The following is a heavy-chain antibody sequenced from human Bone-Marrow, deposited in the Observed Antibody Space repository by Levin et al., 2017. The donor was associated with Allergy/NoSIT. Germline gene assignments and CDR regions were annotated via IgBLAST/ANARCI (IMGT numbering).Heavy chain of an antibody. Sequence: GGSLRLSCGASGFTFSSFGMHWVRQAPGKGLEWVAGVWHDGSNADYADSVKGRFSISRDNSKSVLDLQMNSLTIEDTAVYYCARDRWMAISSMEVWGQGTRVTVSS. CDR1: GFTFSSFG. CDR3: ARDRWMAISSMEV. D-gene: IGHD4-23*01. CDR2: VWHDGSNA. J-gene: IGHJ1*01. V-gene: IGHV3-33*01.